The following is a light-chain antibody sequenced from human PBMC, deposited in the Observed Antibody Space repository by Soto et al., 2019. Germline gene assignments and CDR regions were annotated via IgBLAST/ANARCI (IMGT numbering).Light chain of an antibody. CDR1: PSVSNS. CDR3: QQRNKWPPVT. J-gene: IGKJ4*01. CDR2: DAS. Sequence: ESVLTQSPATLSLSLGERATLSCRASPSVSNSLAWYQHKPGQAPRLLSYDASNRATGVPTRFSGSESGTDFTLTISSLEPEDFAVYYWQQRNKWPPVTFGGGTRVEIK. V-gene: IGKV3-11*01.